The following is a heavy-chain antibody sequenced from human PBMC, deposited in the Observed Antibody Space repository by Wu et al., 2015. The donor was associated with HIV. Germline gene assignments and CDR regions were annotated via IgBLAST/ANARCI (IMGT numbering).Heavy chain of an antibody. CDR2: SSPKNGYA. V-gene: IGHV1-18*04. CDR3: ARDSRENRENYPRF. Sequence: QVEFVQSGTEVKKPGASVRVSCKASGYIFVNYGLSWVRQAPGRRPEWLGWSSPKNGYAESVQKFQGRLTMTTDTSTNTAYMELRSLMSDDTAIYYCARDSRENRENYPRFWGQGTMVIVSS. CDR1: GYIFVNYG. D-gene: IGHD5-24*01. J-gene: IGHJ3*01.